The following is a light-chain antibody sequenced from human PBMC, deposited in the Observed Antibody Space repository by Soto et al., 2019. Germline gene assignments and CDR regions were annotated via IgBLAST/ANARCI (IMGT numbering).Light chain of an antibody. J-gene: IGKJ1*01. CDR3: QHYGGMWT. Sequence: IQMTQSPSTLSASVGDRVTITCRASQSITNRLAWYQQKPGKAPKVLIYDASNLEYGVPSRFSGSGFGTEFILTISSLQPDDFATYWCQHYGGMWTFGQGTKVEMK. CDR2: DAS. CDR1: QSITNR. V-gene: IGKV1-5*01.